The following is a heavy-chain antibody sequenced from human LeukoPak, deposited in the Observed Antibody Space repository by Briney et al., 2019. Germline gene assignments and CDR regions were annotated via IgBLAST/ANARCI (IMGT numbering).Heavy chain of an antibody. D-gene: IGHD3-9*01. CDR1: GGSISSSSYY. V-gene: IGHV4-39*07. Sequence: SETLSLTCTVSGGSISSSSYYWGWIRQPPGKGLEWIGSIYYSGSTYYNPSLKSRVTISVDTSKNQFSLKLSSVTAADTAVYYCAGVRLTLKAFDIWGQGTMVTVSS. CDR2: IYYSGST. J-gene: IGHJ3*02. CDR3: AGVRLTLKAFDI.